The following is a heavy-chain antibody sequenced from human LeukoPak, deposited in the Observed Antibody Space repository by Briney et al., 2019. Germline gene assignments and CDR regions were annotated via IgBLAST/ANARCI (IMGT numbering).Heavy chain of an antibody. CDR1: GFTFSDYY. CDR2: TSSSGSTI. D-gene: IGHD2-2*01. J-gene: IGHJ6*02. Sequence: GGSLRLSCAASGFTFSDYYMSWIRQAPGKGLEWVSYTSSSGSTIYYADSVKGRFTISRDNAKNSLYLQMNSLRAEDTAVYYCARVPYCSSTSCYDSPYYYGMDVWGQGTTVTVSS. V-gene: IGHV3-11*01. CDR3: ARVPYCSSTSCYDSPYYYGMDV.